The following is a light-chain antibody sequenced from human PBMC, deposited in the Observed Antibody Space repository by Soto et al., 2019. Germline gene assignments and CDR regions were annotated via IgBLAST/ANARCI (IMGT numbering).Light chain of an antibody. CDR3: SSYAGSNMGV. V-gene: IGLV2-8*01. J-gene: IGLJ2*01. CDR2: EVS. Sequence: QSALTQSPSASGSPGQSVAISCTGTSSDIGGYNYVSWYQIHPGKAPKLMIYEVSKRPSGVPDRFSGSKSGNTASLIVSGLQAEDEADYYCSSYAGSNMGVFGGGTKVTVL. CDR1: SSDIGGYNY.